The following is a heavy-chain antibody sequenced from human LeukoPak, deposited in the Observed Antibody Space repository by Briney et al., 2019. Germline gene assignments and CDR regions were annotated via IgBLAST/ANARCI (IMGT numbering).Heavy chain of an antibody. J-gene: IGHJ4*02. CDR1: GFTLSSYG. V-gene: IGHV3-33*01. D-gene: IGHD5-12*01. CDR2: IWYDGSNK. Sequence: GGSLRLSCAVSGFTLSSYGMHWVRQAPGKGLGWVAVIWYDGSNKYYADSVKGRFTISRDNPKNTLYLKMNSLRAEDTAVYYCARAPGGWWLRQLVGPDYWGQGTLVTVSS. CDR3: ARAPGGWWLRQLVGPDY.